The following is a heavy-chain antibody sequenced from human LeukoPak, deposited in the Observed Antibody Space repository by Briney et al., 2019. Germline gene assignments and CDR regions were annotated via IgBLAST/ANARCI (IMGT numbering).Heavy chain of an antibody. CDR1: GYSLTSYW. J-gene: IGHJ4*02. D-gene: IGHD3-22*01. Sequence: GESLKISCKGSGYSLTSYWIGWVRQMPGKGLEWIGIIYPGDSDTRYSPSFQGQVTISADKSISNAYLQWSSLKASDTAMYYCASRDYYDSSAPWDYWGQGTLVTVSS. CDR3: ASRDYYDSSAPWDY. CDR2: IYPGDSDT. V-gene: IGHV5-51*01.